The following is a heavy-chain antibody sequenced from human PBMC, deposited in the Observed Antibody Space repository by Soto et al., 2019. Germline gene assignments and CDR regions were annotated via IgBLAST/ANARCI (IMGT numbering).Heavy chain of an antibody. CDR2: INHRGST. Sequence: TLSLTPAVYGGSFSGYCWSWIRQPPGKGLEWIGSINHRGSTNYNPSLQTRVTISLDTSKSQFSLKLNSVTAADSAVYFCARLEGLATISYYFDFWGPGALVTVSS. CDR1: GGSFSGYC. CDR3: ARLEGLATISYYFDF. V-gene: IGHV4-34*01. D-gene: IGHD5-12*01. J-gene: IGHJ4*02.